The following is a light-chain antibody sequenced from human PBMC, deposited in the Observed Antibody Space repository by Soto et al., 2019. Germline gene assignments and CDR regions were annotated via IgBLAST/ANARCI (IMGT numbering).Light chain of an antibody. CDR1: QSLTSTY. Sequence: EIVLTQSPGSLSLSPGERVTLSCRASQSLTSTYVAWYQQKLGQAPRLLIFGAYVRATGVPDRFSGSGSGKDFTLTISRLEPEASEVYFCQQYVDSPWTFGQGTKVEIK. J-gene: IGKJ1*01. V-gene: IGKV3-20*01. CDR2: GAY. CDR3: QQYVDSPWT.